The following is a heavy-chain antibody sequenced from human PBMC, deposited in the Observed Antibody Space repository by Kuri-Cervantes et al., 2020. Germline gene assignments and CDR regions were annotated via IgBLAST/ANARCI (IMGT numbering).Heavy chain of an antibody. J-gene: IGHJ3*02. CDR2: ISYDGSNK. CDR3: ASGIIAVAGLDAFDI. Sequence: GESLKISCAASGFTFSSYAMHWVRQAPGKGLEWVAVISYDGSNKYYADSVKGRFTISRDNSKNTLYLRMNSLRAEDTAVYYCASGIIAVAGLDAFDIWGQGTMVTVSS. V-gene: IGHV3-30-3*01. CDR1: GFTFSSYA. D-gene: IGHD6-19*01.